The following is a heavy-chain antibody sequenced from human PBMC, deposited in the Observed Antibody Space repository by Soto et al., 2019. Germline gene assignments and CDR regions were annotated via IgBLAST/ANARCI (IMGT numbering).Heavy chain of an antibody. CDR1: GFTFSTYA. CDR3: VKESYCSGGSCYGFDY. J-gene: IGHJ4*02. V-gene: IGHV3-23*01. CDR2: ISAGGGST. Sequence: XXSLRLSFATSGFTFSTYAMRWVLQAPGKGLEWISGISAGGGSTYYADSVKGRFTISRDNSENTLFLQMNTLKAEDTALYYCVKESYCSGGSCYGFDYWGQGALVTVSS. D-gene: IGHD2-15*01.